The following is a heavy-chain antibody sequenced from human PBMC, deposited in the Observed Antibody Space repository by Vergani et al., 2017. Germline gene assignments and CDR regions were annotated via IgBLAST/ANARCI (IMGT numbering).Heavy chain of an antibody. D-gene: IGHD1-26*01. CDR3: ARDTRYSGSYWSWVD. CDR2: INPSGGHT. CDR1: GYTFSNYY. J-gene: IGHJ4*02. V-gene: IGHV1-46*01. Sequence: QVQVVQSGAEVKKSGASVKVSCKTSGYTFSNYYMHWVRQAPGQGLEWMGIINPSGGHTNYAQKFQGRVTMTRDTSTSTVYMELSSLRSEDTAVYYCARDTRYSGSYWSWVDWGQGTLVTVSS.